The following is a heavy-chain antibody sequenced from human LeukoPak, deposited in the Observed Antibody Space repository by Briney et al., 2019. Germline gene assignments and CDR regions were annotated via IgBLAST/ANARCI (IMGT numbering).Heavy chain of an antibody. J-gene: IGHJ5*02. CDR1: GYTFTGYY. CDR2: INPNSGGT. CDR3: ARDRARNCGGDCYSGT. V-gene: IGHV1-2*02. D-gene: IGHD2-21*02. Sequence: ASVKVSCKASGYTFTGYYMHWVRQAPGQGLEWMGWINPNSGGTNYAQKFQGRVTMTRDTSISTAYMELRSLRSDDTAVYYCARDRARNCGGDCYSGTWGQGTLVTVSS.